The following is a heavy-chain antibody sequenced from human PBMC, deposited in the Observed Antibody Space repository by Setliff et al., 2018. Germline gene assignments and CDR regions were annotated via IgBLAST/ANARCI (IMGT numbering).Heavy chain of an antibody. Sequence: GGSLRLSCAASGLSFSNVWMNWVRQAPGKGLEWVGRVKSKTDGGTTDYAAPVKGRFTISRDNAKNSLYLQMNSLRAEDTAVYYCARVHSPLGSGWYYFDSWGQGTLVTVSS. J-gene: IGHJ4*02. CDR2: VKSKTDGGTT. D-gene: IGHD6-19*01. CDR1: GLSFSNVW. CDR3: ARVHSPLGSGWYYFDS. V-gene: IGHV3-15*01.